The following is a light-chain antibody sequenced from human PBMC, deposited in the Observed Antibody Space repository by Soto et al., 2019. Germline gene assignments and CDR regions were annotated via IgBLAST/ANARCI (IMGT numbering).Light chain of an antibody. V-gene: IGKV3-15*01. J-gene: IGKJ5*01. CDR1: QSVSSN. CDR3: QQYNNWPPIT. CDR2: DVS. Sequence: EIVMTQSPATLSLSPGERATLSCRASQSVSSNLSWYQQKPGQSPRLLIYDVSTRATDIPARFSGSGSGTEFTLTISSLQSEDFAVYYCQQYNNWPPITFGQGTRLEIK.